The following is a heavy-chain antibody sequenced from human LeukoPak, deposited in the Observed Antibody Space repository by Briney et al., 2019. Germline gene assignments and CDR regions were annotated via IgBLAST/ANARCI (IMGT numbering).Heavy chain of an antibody. Sequence: GGSLRLSCAASGFTFSSYAMHWVRQAPGKGLEWVAVISYDGSNKYYADSVKGRFTISRDNSKNTLYLQMNSLRAEDTAVYYCAKEDQSGSAFDIWGQGTMVTVSS. J-gene: IGHJ3*02. CDR2: ISYDGSNK. CDR3: AKEDQSGSAFDI. CDR1: GFTFSSYA. V-gene: IGHV3-30-3*01. D-gene: IGHD7-27*01.